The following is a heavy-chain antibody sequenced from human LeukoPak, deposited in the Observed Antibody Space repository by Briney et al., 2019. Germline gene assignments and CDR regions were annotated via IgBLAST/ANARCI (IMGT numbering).Heavy chain of an antibody. CDR2: IYPSGNT. D-gene: IGHD3-22*01. CDR3: ARDSPYYYDSSGYYPIFDY. V-gene: IGHV4-4*07. CDR1: SGSISRYY. J-gene: IGHJ4*02. Sequence: PSETLSLTCTDSSGSISRYYWSWTRQPAGKGLEWIGRIYPSGNTNYNPSLKSRVTLSVDTSKNQFSLKLSSVTAADTAVYYCARDSPYYYDSSGYYPIFDYWGQGTLVTVSS.